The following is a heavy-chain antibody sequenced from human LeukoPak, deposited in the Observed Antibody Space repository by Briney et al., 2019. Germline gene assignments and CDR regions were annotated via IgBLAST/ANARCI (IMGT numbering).Heavy chain of an antibody. D-gene: IGHD2-21*01. CDR1: GFTVSSNS. CDR3: ARRAGDCSHPYDY. CDR2: IYTTCNT. Sequence: GGSLRLSCTVSGFTVSSNSMSWVRQAPGKGLEGVSFIYTTCNTHNSDSVKGRFTISRDSSNNTLYLQMNSLRAEDTAWYYCARRAGDCSHPYDYWGQGTLVTVSS. J-gene: IGHJ4*02. V-gene: IGHV3-53*01.